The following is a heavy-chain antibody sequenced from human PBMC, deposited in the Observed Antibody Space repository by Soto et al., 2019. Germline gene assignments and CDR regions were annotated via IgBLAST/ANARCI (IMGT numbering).Heavy chain of an antibody. J-gene: IGHJ4*02. V-gene: IGHV1-69*13. CDR3: ARERYPHYEGKHYFDY. D-gene: IGHD3-16*01. CDR2: IIPIFGTA. CDR1: GGTFSSYA. Sequence: SVKVSCKASGGTFSSYAISWVRHAPGQGLEWMGGIIPIFGTANYAQKFQGRVTITADESTSTAYMELSSLRSEDTAVYYCARERYPHYEGKHYFDYWGQGTLVTVSS.